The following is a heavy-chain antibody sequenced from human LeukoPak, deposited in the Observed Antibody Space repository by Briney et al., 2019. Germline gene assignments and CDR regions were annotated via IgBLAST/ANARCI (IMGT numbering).Heavy chain of an antibody. CDR3: ARGAGGSYYSA. V-gene: IGHV3-23*01. J-gene: IGHJ5*02. CDR2: ISGSGGNT. D-gene: IGHD1-26*01. CDR1: GFTFSSYA. Sequence: GGSLRLSCAASGFTFSSYAMSWVRQAPGKGLEWVSAISGSGGNTYYADSVKGRFTISRDNSKNTLYLQMNSLRAEDTAVYYCARGAGGSYYSAWGQGTLVTVSS.